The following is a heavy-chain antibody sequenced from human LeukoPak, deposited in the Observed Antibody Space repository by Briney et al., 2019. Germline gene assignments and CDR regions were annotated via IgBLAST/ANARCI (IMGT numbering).Heavy chain of an antibody. D-gene: IGHD2-15*01. V-gene: IGHV4-59*02. CDR3: ALGYCGGGSCYAREYFQH. CDR1: GFSVSSDY. CDR2: IYYSGST. J-gene: IGHJ1*01. Sequence: GSLRLSCAASGFSVSSDYMTWVRQPPGKGLEWIGYIYYSGSTNYNPSLKSRVTISVDTSKNQFSLRLSSVTAADTAVYYCALGYCGGGSCYAREYFQHWGQGTLVTVSS.